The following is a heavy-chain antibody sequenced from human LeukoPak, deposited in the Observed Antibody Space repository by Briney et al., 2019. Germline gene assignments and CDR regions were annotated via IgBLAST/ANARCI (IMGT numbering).Heavy chain of an antibody. V-gene: IGHV1-2*02. CDR3: ARAPMVRGVITIIDY. CDR2: INPNSGGT. D-gene: IGHD3-10*01. Sequence: ASVKVSCKASGYTFTGYYMHWVRQAPGQGLEWMGWINPNSGGTNYAQKFQGRVTITADESTSTAYMELSSLRSEDTAVYYCARAPMVRGVITIIDYWGQGTLVTVSS. CDR1: GYTFTGYY. J-gene: IGHJ4*02.